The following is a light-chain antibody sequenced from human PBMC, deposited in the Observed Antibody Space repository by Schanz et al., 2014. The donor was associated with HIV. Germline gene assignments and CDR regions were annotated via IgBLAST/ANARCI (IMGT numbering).Light chain of an antibody. Sequence: QSALAQPASVSGSPGQSITISCTGTSNDVGTTDRVSWYQQHPDKAPKLMIYEVSERPSGVSSRFSGSKSGNTASLTISGLQAEDEAEYYCSSSSTNTCVFGGGTKLTVL. CDR2: EVS. CDR1: SNDVGTTDR. CDR3: SSSSTNTCV. J-gene: IGLJ3*02. V-gene: IGLV2-14*02.